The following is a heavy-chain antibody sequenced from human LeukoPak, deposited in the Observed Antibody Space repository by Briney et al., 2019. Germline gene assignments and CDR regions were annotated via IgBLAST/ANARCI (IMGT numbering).Heavy chain of an antibody. D-gene: IGHD3-10*01. CDR2: IYPGDSDT. CDR3: ARRYYGSGSYYNWFDP. V-gene: IGHV5-51*01. Sequence: GESLKISCKGSGYSFTSYWIGWVRQMPGKRLEWMGLIYPGDSDTRYSPSFQGQVTISADKSISTAYLQWSSLKASDTAMYYCARRYYGSGSYYNWFDPWGQGTLVTVSS. J-gene: IGHJ5*02. CDR1: GYSFTSYW.